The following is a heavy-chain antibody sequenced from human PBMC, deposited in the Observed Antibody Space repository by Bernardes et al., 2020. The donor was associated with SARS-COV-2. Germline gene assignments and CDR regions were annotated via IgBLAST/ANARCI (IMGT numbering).Heavy chain of an antibody. CDR1: GFTFSSYG. J-gene: IGHJ4*02. CDR3: AKMTDPRRYYGYFDF. CDR2: VSGDGGNQ. D-gene: IGHD3-10*01. V-gene: IGHV3-30*18. Sequence: GGSLRLSCAASGFTFSSYGMHWVRQAPGKGLEWVAGVSGDGGNQYYKDSVKGRFTISRDNSKNTLNLQMNSLRAEDTAVYYCAKMTDPRRYYGYFDFWGQGTLVTVSS.